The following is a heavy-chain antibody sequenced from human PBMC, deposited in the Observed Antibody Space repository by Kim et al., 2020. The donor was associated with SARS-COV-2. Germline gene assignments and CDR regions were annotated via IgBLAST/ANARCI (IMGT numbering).Heavy chain of an antibody. J-gene: IGHJ6*02. CDR3: AKDSDDILTYNNLGV. D-gene: IGHD3-9*01. Sequence: GGSLRLSCAASGFTFDDYTLHWGRQAPGKGLEWVSLISWDGGSTYYADSVKGRFTISRDNSQNSLYLQMNSLRTEDTALYYCAKDSDDILTYNNLGVWGQGTTVTVSS. CDR1: GFTFDDYT. CDR2: ISWDGGST. V-gene: IGHV3-43*01.